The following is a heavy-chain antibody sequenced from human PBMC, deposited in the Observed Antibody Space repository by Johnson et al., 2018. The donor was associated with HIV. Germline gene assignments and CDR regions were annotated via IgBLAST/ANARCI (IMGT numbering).Heavy chain of an antibody. V-gene: IGHV3-7*01. CDR2: IKQDGREK. CDR1: GFTFSSYW. CDR3: ARVAYYDSSGYLGVYAFDI. J-gene: IGHJ3*02. D-gene: IGHD3-22*01. Sequence: VQLVESGGGLVQPGGSLRLSCAASGFTFSSYWMSWVRQAPGKGLEWVANIKQDGREKYYVDSVKGRFTISRDNAKNSLYLQMNSLRAEDTAVYYCARVAYYDSSGYLGVYAFDIWGQGTMVTVSS.